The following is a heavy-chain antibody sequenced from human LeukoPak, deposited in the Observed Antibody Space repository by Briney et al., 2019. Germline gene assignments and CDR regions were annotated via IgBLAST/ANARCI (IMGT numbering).Heavy chain of an antibody. D-gene: IGHD5-18*01. J-gene: IGHJ6*03. CDR1: GFTFSTYG. Sequence: SGGSLRLSCRASGFTFSTYGMHWVRRAPGKGLEWVAFIRYDGNNKNYADSVKGRFTISRDNSKNTLYLQMNSLRGEDTAVYYCAKDPGMDLYYYYLDVWGKGTTVTVSS. CDR2: IRYDGNNK. CDR3: AKDPGMDLYYYYLDV. V-gene: IGHV3-30*02.